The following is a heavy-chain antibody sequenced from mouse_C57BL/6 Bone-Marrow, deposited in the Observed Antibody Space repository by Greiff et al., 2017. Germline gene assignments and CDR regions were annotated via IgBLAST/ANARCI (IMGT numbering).Heavy chain of an antibody. CDR3: ARGYYDYDGDYFDY. Sequence: VQLKESGGGLVQPGGSLKLSCAASGFTFSDYGMHWVRQAPEKGLEWVAYISSGSSTIYYADTVNGRFTISRDNAKNTLFLQMTSLRSEDTAMYYCARGYYDYDGDYFDYWGQGTTLTVSS. V-gene: IGHV5-17*01. J-gene: IGHJ2*01. CDR1: GFTFSDYG. CDR2: ISSGSSTI. D-gene: IGHD2-4*01.